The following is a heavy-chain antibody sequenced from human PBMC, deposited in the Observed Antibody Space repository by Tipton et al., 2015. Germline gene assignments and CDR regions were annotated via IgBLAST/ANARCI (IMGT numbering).Heavy chain of an antibody. Sequence: SLRLSCAAPGFTFSSYAMSWVRQAPGKGLEWVSGISGNGGTIYYADSVKGRFTISRDNAGNSVYLQMDSLRAEDTATYYCARRGEGSGAMDVWGQGTTVTVSS. CDR2: ISGNGGTI. V-gene: IGHV3-23*01. CDR1: GFTFSSYA. CDR3: ARRGEGSGAMDV. J-gene: IGHJ6*02. D-gene: IGHD6-19*01.